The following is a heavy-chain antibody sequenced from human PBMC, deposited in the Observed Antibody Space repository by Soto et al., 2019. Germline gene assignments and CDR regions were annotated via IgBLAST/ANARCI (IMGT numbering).Heavy chain of an antibody. J-gene: IGHJ6*02. CDR1: GLRIDDYA. V-gene: IGHV3-9*01. CDR3: VKGTQPGGADV. Sequence: EVQLVESGGGLVQPGTSLRLSCEVSGLRIDDYAMHWVRQVPGKGLGWVSGIFWNSGGTGYADSVTGRFTISRDHAKNYLYMQRNSLRREDTALYYCVKGTQPGGADVWGQGTTVTVSS. D-gene: IGHD1-1*01. CDR2: IFWNSGGT.